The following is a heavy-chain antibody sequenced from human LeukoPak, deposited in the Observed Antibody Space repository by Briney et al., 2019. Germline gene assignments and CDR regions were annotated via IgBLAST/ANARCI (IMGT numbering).Heavy chain of an antibody. D-gene: IGHD6-19*01. CDR2: ISYDGSNK. Sequence: PGGSLRLSCAASGFTFSSYGMHWVRQAPGKGLEWVAVISYDGSNKYYADAVKGRFTISRDNSKTTLYLHMNSLRVEDTAVYYCARSNGWYLDYWGQGTLVTVSS. CDR3: ARSNGWYLDY. J-gene: IGHJ4*02. V-gene: IGHV3-30*03. CDR1: GFTFSSYG.